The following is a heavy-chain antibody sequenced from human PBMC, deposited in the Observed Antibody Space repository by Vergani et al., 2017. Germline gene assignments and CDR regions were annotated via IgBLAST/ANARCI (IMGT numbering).Heavy chain of an antibody. CDR1: GYSFTSYW. J-gene: IGHJ6*02. V-gene: IGHV5-10-1*01. Sequence: EVQLVQSGAEVKKPGESLRISCKGSGYSFTSYWISWVRQMPGKGLEWMGRIDPSDSYTNYSPSFQGHVTISADKSISTAYLQWSSLKASDTAMYYCAREGEGMGSSGSSYYYYGMDVWGQGTTVTVSS. CDR3: AREGEGMGSSGSSYYYYGMDV. D-gene: IGHD3-22*01. CDR2: IDPSDSYT.